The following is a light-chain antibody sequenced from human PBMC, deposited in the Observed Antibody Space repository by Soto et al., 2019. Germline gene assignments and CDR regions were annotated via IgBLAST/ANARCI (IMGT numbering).Light chain of an antibody. CDR3: QQYNNWPPIT. CDR2: GSS. Sequence: EIVTTHSSATLSVSPGERATLSCSASRSVSSNLAWYQQKPGQAPRPLIYGSSTRATGIPHRFSGSGSGTEFTLTISSLQSEDFPAYYCQQYNNWPPITFGQGKQREI. CDR1: RSVSSN. J-gene: IGKJ5*01. V-gene: IGKV3-15*01.